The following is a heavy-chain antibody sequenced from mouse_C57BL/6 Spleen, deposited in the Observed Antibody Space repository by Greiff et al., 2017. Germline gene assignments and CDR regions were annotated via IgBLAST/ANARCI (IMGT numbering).Heavy chain of an antibody. CDR2: INPNNGGT. Sequence: EVQLQQSGPELVKPGASVKIPCKASGYTFTDYNMDWVKQSHGKSLEWIGDINPNNGGTIYNQKFKGKATLTVDKSSSTAYMELRSLTSEDTAVYYCARTGYSKPPWYFDVWGTGTTVTVSS. CDR1: GYTFTDYN. D-gene: IGHD2-5*01. J-gene: IGHJ1*03. CDR3: ARTGYSKPPWYFDV. V-gene: IGHV1-18*01.